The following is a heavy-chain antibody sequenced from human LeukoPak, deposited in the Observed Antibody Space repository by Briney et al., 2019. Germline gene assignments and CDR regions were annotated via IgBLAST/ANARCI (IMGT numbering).Heavy chain of an antibody. J-gene: IGHJ4*02. D-gene: IGHD3-10*01. CDR3: AREAMVRGAGSHYFDY. Sequence: GGSLRLSCAASGFTFSSYAMHWVRQAPGKGLEWVAVISYDGSNKYYADSVKGRFTISRDNSKNTLYLQMNSLRAEDTAVYYCAREAMVRGAGSHYFDYWGQGTLVTVSS. CDR1: GFTFSSYA. CDR2: ISYDGSNK. V-gene: IGHV3-30-3*01.